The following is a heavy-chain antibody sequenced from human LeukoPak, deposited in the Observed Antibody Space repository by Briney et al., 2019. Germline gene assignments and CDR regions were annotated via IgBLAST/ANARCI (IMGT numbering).Heavy chain of an antibody. CDR1: GGSISSGDYY. CDR2: IHYSGST. Sequence: SQTLSLTCTVSGGSISSGDYYWSWIRQPPGKGLEWIGYIHYSGSTYYNPSLKSRVTISVDTSKNQFSLKLSSVTAADTAVYYCARDCSGGSCYGMDVWGQGTTVTVSS. V-gene: IGHV4-30-4*01. CDR3: ARDCSGGSCYGMDV. D-gene: IGHD2-15*01. J-gene: IGHJ6*02.